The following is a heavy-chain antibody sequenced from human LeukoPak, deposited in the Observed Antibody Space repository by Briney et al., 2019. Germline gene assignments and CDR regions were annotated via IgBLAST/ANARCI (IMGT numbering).Heavy chain of an antibody. CDR1: GFTFSTYT. CDR3: TDGRKRVQARTYYYGMDV. D-gene: IGHD1-1*01. Sequence: PGGSLRLSCAASGFTFSTYTMHWVRQAPGKGLEWVALISYDGSDTYYADSVEGRFTISRDNSKNTLFLQMNSLRAEDTAVYYCTDGRKRVQARTYYYGMDVWGQGTTVTVSS. V-gene: IGHV3-30-3*01. CDR2: ISYDGSDT. J-gene: IGHJ6*02.